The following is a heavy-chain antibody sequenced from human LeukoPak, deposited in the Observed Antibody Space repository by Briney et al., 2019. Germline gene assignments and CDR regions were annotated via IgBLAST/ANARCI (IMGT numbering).Heavy chain of an antibody. D-gene: IGHD3-10*01. CDR2: VSYDGSIT. CDR3: AKERDYYVSASCDY. V-gene: IGHV3-30*18. CDR1: GFTFSNFG. Sequence: PGGSLRLSCVGSGFTFSNFGMHWVRQAPGKGLEWVAVVSYDGSITHYADSVRGRFAISRDNSKNTLYLQMTSLRGDDTALYYCAKERDYYVSASCDYWGQGAQVTVSS. J-gene: IGHJ4*02.